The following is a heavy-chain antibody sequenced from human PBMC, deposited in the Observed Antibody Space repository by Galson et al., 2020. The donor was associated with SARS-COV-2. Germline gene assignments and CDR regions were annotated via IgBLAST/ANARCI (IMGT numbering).Heavy chain of an antibody. V-gene: IGHV3-13*01. CDR2: IGTAGDT. CDR3: ARGTVTTTPNYYYYYYMDV. J-gene: IGHJ6*03. D-gene: IGHD4-17*01. CDR1: GFTFSSYD. Sequence: GESLKISCVASGFTFSSYDMHWVRQATGKGLEWVSAIGTAGDTYYPGSVKGRFTISRENAKNSLYLQMNSLRAGDTAVYYCARGTVTTTPNYYYYYYMDVWGKGTTVTVSS.